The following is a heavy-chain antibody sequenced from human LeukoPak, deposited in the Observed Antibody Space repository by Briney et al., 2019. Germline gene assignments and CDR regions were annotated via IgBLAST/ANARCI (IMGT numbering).Heavy chain of an antibody. D-gene: IGHD2-15*01. CDR2: ISYDGSNK. CDR1: GFTFSSYA. V-gene: IGHV3-30*04. CDR3: ARDPEPVVVVAATHLDY. Sequence: GRSLRLSCAASGFTFSSYAMHWVRQAPGKGLEWVAVISYDGSNKYYADSVKGRFTISRDNSKNTLYLQMNSLRAEDTAVYYCARDPEPVVVVAATHLDYWGQGTLVTVSS. J-gene: IGHJ4*02.